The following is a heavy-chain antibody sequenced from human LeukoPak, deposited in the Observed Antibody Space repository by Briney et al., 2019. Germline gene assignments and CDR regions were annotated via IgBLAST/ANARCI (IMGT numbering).Heavy chain of an antibody. CDR3: ARGRGSYFAFDI. CDR1: GSTFSSYS. Sequence: GGSLRLSCAASGSTFSSYSMNWVRQAPGKGLEWVSSISSSSSYIYYAGSVKGRFTISRDNAKNSLYLQMNSLRAEDTAVYYCARGRGSYFAFDIWGQGTMVTVSS. D-gene: IGHD1-26*01. J-gene: IGHJ3*02. V-gene: IGHV3-21*01. CDR2: ISSSSSYI.